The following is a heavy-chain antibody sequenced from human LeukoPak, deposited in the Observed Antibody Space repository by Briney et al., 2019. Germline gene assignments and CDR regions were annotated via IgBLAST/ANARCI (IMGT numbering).Heavy chain of an antibody. CDR3: ARGGTMVRGVIIRQFDY. CDR1: GVSISSGGYS. V-gene: IGHV4-30-2*01. J-gene: IGHJ4*02. Sequence: PSETLSLTCAVSGVSISSGGYSWRWVRQPPGKGLEWIEYIYHSGSTYYNPSLKSRVTISVDRSKNQFSLKLSSVTAADTAVYYCARGGTMVRGVIIRQFDYWGQGTLVTVSS. CDR2: IYHSGST. D-gene: IGHD3-10*01.